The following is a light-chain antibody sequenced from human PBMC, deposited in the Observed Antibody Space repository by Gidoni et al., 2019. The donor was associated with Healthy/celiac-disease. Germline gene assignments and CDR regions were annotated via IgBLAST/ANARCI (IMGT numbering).Light chain of an antibody. Sequence: DIQMTQSPSTLSASVGDRVTLTCRASQSISSWLAWYQQNPGKAPKLLIYDASSLESGVPSRFSGSGSGTEFTPTISSLQPDDFATYYCQQYNSYWGTFGQGTKVEIK. J-gene: IGKJ1*01. CDR1: QSISSW. CDR2: DAS. V-gene: IGKV1-5*01. CDR3: QQYNSYWGT.